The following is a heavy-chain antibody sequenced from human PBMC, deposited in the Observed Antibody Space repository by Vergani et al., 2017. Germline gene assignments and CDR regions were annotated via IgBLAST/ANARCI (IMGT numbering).Heavy chain of an antibody. CDR2: IKQDGSEK. Sequence: EVQLVESGGGLVKPGGSLRLSCAASGFTFSSYWMSWVRQAPGKGLEWVANIKQDGSEKYYVDSVKGRFTISRDNAKNSLYLQMNSLRAEDTAVYYCARDPRANYYDSSGYYYYYGMDVWGQGTTVTVSS. D-gene: IGHD3-22*01. V-gene: IGHV3-7*01. J-gene: IGHJ6*02. CDR3: ARDPRANYYDSSGYYYYYGMDV. CDR1: GFTFSSYW.